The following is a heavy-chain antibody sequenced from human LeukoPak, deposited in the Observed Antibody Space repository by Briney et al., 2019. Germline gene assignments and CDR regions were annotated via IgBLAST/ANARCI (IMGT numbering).Heavy chain of an antibody. CDR1: GFTFSSYE. CDR3: ARDLGLSGNSLDY. J-gene: IGHJ4*02. V-gene: IGHV3-48*03. Sequence: PGGSLRLSCAASGFTFSSYEMNWVRQVPGKGLEWVSYISSSGSTIYYADSVKGRFTISRDNAKNSLYLQMNSLRAEDTAVYYCARDLGLSGNSLDYWGQGTLVTVSS. D-gene: IGHD3-10*01. CDR2: ISSSGSTI.